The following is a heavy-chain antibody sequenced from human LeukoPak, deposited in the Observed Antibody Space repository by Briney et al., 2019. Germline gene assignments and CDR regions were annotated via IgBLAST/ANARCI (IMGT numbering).Heavy chain of an antibody. CDR2: IFRSGTT. V-gene: IGHV4-38-2*02. CDR3: ARGRGGLGIYQFEY. CDR1: GYSTSSGFY. Sequence: SETLSLTCTVSGYSTSSGFYWGWIRQPPGKGLEWIGSIFRSGTTYYNPSLRRRLTISVDTSKNQFSLRLNSVTAADTALYYCARGRGGLGIYQFEYWGQGSLVPVSS. J-gene: IGHJ4*02. D-gene: IGHD2-2*01.